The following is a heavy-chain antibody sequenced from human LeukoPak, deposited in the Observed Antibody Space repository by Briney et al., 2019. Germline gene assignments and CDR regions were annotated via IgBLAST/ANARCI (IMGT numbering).Heavy chain of an antibody. CDR2: IIPIFGTA. J-gene: IGHJ3*02. V-gene: IGHV1-69*05. D-gene: IGHD3-3*01. CDR1: GGTFSSYA. CDR3: ASLEAAAFDI. Sequence: AASVKVSCKASGGTFSSYAISWVRQAPGQGLEWTGGIIPIFGTANYAQKFQGRVTITTDESTGTAYMELSSLRSEDTAVYYCASLEAAAFDIWGQGTMVTVSS.